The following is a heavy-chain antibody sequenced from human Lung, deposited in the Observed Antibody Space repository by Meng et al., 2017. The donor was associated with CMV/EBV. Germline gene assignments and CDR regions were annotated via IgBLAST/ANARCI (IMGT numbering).Heavy chain of an antibody. J-gene: IGHJ6*02. CDR2: IKQDGSEK. Sequence: SCAASGFTFSSYWMSWVRQAPGKGLEWVANIKQDGSEKYYVDSVKGRFTISRDNAKNSLYLQMNSLRAEDTAVYYCARAIVVPAAPYYYYYGMDVXGQGTTVTVSS. CDR3: ARAIVVPAAPYYYYYGMDV. D-gene: IGHD2-2*01. CDR1: GFTFSSYW. V-gene: IGHV3-7*04.